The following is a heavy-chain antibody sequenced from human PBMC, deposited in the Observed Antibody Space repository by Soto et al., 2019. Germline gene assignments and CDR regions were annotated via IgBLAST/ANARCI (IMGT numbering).Heavy chain of an antibody. CDR2: ILYDGNNK. Sequence: QVQLVESGGGVVQPGRSLRLSCEGSGFTFSSHAMHWVRQAPGKGLEWVAVILYDGNNKYYADSVKGRFTISRDNSKNTLYLQMSSLTVEDTAMYYCATGCYQPRPGYWGQGTMVTVSS. CDR1: GFTFSSHA. V-gene: IGHV3-30-3*01. CDR3: ATGCYQPRPGY. D-gene: IGHD2-2*01. J-gene: IGHJ4*02.